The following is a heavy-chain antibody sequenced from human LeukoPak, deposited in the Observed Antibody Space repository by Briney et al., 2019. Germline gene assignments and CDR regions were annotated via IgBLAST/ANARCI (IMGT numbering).Heavy chain of an antibody. V-gene: IGHV3-48*03. D-gene: IGHD6-19*01. CDR2: ISSSGTTI. CDR3: ARDIRSSSGPIDAFDI. J-gene: IGHJ3*02. CDR1: GFTFSSYE. Sequence: GGSLRLSCAASGFTFSSYEMNWVRQAPGKGLEWVSYISSSGTTIYYADSVKGRFTISRDNAKNSLYLQMTSLRADDTAVYYCARDIRSSSGPIDAFDIWGQGTMVTVPS.